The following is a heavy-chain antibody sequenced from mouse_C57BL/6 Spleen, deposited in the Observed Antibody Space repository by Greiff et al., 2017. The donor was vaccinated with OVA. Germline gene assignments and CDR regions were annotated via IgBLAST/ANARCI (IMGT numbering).Heavy chain of an antibody. Sequence: QVQLQQSGPELVKPGASVKISCKASGYAFSSSWMNWVKQRPGKGLEWIGRIYPGDGDTNYNGKFKGKATLTADKSSSTAYMQLSSLTSEDSAVSFCARWHYYGSSYFDYWGQGTTLTVSS. D-gene: IGHD1-1*01. CDR2: IYPGDGDT. CDR1: GYAFSSSW. V-gene: IGHV1-82*01. J-gene: IGHJ2*01. CDR3: ARWHYYGSSYFDY.